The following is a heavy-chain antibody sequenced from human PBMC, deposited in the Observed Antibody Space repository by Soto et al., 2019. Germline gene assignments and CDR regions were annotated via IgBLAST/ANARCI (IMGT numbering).Heavy chain of an antibody. Sequence: PSETLSLTCAVYGGSFSGYYWSWIRQPPGKGLEWIGEINHSGSTNYNPSLKSRVTISVDTSKNQFSLKLSSVTAADTAVYYCARAYDYIWGSYGYYFDSWGQGTLVTVSS. J-gene: IGHJ4*02. CDR2: INHSGST. V-gene: IGHV4-34*01. D-gene: IGHD3-16*01. CDR3: ARAYDYIWGSYGYYFDS. CDR1: GGSFSGYY.